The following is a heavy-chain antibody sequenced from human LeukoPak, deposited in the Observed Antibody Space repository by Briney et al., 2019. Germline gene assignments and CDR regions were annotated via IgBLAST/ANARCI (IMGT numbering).Heavy chain of an antibody. CDR2: ISSNGGST. V-gene: IGHV3-64*01. J-gene: IGHJ4*02. CDR3: ARRHTRYSSSWYDY. Sequence: GGSLRLSCAASGFTFSSYAMHRVRQAPGKGLEYVSAISSNGGSTYYANSMKGRFTISRDNSKNTLYLQMGSLRAEDMAVYYCARRHTRYSSSWYDYWGQGTLVTVSS. D-gene: IGHD6-13*01. CDR1: GFTFSSYA.